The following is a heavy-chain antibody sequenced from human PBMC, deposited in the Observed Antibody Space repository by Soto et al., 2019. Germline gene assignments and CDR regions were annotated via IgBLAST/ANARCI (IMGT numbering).Heavy chain of an antibody. CDR2: TYDSGSTSGST. CDR3: ARRYGSGSHYGVRNWFDP. CDR1: GGSITSYY. V-gene: IGHV4-59*08. Sequence: QVQLQESGPGLVKPSETLSLTCTVSGGSITSYYWSWIRQPPGKGLEWIGYTYDSGSTSGSTNYNPSLKSRVPMSVDTSKNQVSLKLSSVTAADTAVYYCARRYGSGSHYGVRNWFDPWGQGALVTVYS. D-gene: IGHD3-10*01. J-gene: IGHJ5*02.